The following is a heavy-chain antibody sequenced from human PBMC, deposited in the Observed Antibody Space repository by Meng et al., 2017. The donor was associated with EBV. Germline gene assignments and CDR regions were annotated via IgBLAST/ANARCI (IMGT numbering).Heavy chain of an antibody. CDR3: ARAEIAAAGRLDY. J-gene: IGHJ4*02. CDR2: IIPIFGTA. CDR1: GGTFSSYA. D-gene: IGHD6-13*01. V-gene: IGHV1-69*06. Sequence: VRRGQSGAEVKKPGSSVKVACKASGGTFSSYAISWVRQAPGQGLEWMGGIIPIFGTANYAQKFQGRVTITADKSTSTAYMELSSLRSEDTAVYYCARAEIAAAGRLDYWGQGTLVTVSS.